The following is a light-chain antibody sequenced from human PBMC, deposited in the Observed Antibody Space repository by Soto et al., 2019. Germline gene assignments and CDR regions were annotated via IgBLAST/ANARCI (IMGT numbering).Light chain of an antibody. CDR2: GAS. V-gene: IGKV3-15*01. CDR3: QQYNNWPPVT. Sequence: EIVMTQSPVPLFFSPGGRATLSWRAGQSVSSNLAWYQQKPGQAPRLLIYGASTRATGIPARFSGSGSGTEFTLTISSLQSEDFAVYYCQQYNNWPPVTFGQGTKVDIK. CDR1: QSVSSN. J-gene: IGKJ1*01.